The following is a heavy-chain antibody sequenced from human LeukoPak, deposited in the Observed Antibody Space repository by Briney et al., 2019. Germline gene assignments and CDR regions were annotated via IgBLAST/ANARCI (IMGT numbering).Heavy chain of an antibody. CDR1: GGSFSGYY. J-gene: IGHJ5*02. V-gene: IGHV4-34*01. D-gene: IGHD4-11*01. Sequence: SETLSLTCAVYGGSFSGYYWSWIRQPPGKGLEWIGEINHSGSTNYNPSLKSRVTISVDTSKNQFSLKLSSVTAADTAVYYCARQATVTTRGGYWFDPWGQGTLVTVSS. CDR3: ARQATVTTRGGYWFDP. CDR2: INHSGST.